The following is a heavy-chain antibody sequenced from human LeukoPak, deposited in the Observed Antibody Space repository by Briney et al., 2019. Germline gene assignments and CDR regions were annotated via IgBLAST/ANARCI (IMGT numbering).Heavy chain of an antibody. Sequence: SQTLSLTCTVSGGSISSGGYYWSWIRQHPGKGLEWIGYIYYSGSTYYNPSLKSRVTISVDTSKNQFSLKLSSVTAADTAVYYCALTSRDGYNLNWFDPWGQGTLVTVSS. CDR3: ALTSRDGYNLNWFDP. CDR1: GGSISSGGYY. CDR2: IYYSGST. V-gene: IGHV4-31*03. J-gene: IGHJ5*02. D-gene: IGHD5-24*01.